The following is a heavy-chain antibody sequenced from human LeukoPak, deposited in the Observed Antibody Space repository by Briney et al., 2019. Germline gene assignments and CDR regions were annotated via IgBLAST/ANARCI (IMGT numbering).Heavy chain of an antibody. D-gene: IGHD4-23*01. CDR2: IYYSGRT. Sequence: SGTLSLTCTVSGGSISSSGYYWGWIRQSPGKGLQWIGNIYYSGRTYYNPSLKSRVTISVDTSKNQFSLKLSSVTAADTAVYYCARDRALSVTTVGGWFDPWGQGTLVTVSS. CDR3: ARDRALSVTTVGGWFDP. J-gene: IGHJ5*02. V-gene: IGHV4-39*07. CDR1: GGSISSSGYY.